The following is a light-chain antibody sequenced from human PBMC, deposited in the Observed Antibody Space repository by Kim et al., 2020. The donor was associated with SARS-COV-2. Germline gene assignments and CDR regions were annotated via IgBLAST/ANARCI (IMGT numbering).Light chain of an antibody. J-gene: IGKJ4*01. CDR1: QGVGSK. CDR2: AAS. Sequence: VSPGERATLSCRASQGVGSKLAWYQHKIGQAPRVLIYAASARATGISDRFSGSGSGTEFTLTISSLQSEDFALYYCQQYNDWPLTFGGGTKVDIK. V-gene: IGKV3-15*01. CDR3: QQYNDWPLT.